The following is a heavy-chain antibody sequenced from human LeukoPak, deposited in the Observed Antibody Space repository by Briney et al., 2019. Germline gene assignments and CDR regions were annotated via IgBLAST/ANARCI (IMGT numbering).Heavy chain of an antibody. D-gene: IGHD3-10*01. J-gene: IGHJ5*02. Sequence: SETLSLTCAVYGGSFSGYYWSWIRQPPGKGLEWIGEINHSGSTNYNPSLKSRVTISVDTSKNQFSLKLSSVTAADTAVYYCARAWPQYYYGSGSRWFDPWGQGTLVTVSS. CDR3: ARAWPQYYYGSGSRWFDP. V-gene: IGHV4-34*01. CDR2: INHSGST. CDR1: GGSFSGYY.